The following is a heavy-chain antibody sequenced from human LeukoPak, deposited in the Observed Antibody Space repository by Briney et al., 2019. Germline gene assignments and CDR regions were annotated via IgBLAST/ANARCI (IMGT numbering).Heavy chain of an antibody. V-gene: IGHV1-2*02. CDR1: GYTFTSYY. Sequence: GASVKVSCKASGYTFTSYYMHWVRQAPGQGLEWMGWINPNSGGTNYAQKFQGRVTMTRDTSISTAYMELRSLRSDDTAVYYCARDGRHRYYYDSSGFYGGWFDPWGQGTLVTVS. CDR3: ARDGRHRYYYDSSGFYGGWFDP. J-gene: IGHJ5*02. D-gene: IGHD3-22*01. CDR2: INPNSGGT.